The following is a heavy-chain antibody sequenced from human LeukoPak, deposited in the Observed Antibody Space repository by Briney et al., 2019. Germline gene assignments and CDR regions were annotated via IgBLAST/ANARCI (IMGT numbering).Heavy chain of an antibody. J-gene: IGHJ4*02. CDR2: ISSTSGYI. Sequence: GGSLRLSCAASGFSFITYNMNWVRQAPGKGLEWVSSISSTSGYIYYADSVKGRFTFSRDNTKNSLYLQMNSLRDDDTAMYYCARGSNWGGDYWGQGTLVTVSS. D-gene: IGHD6-13*01. CDR1: GFSFITYN. V-gene: IGHV3-21*01. CDR3: ARGSNWGGDY.